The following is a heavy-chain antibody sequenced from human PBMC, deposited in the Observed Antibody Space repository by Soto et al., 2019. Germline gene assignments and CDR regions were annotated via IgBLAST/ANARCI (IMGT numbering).Heavy chain of an antibody. D-gene: IGHD6-19*01. V-gene: IGHV1-3*05. CDR3: ARAVAVPADFDY. CDR2: INAGNGNT. Sequence: QVQLVQSGAEEKKPGASVKVSCKASGYTFTGYAMHWVRQAPGQRLEWMGWINAGNGNTKYSQKFQGRVTITRDTSASTAYPELNRLRSEDTAVEYCARAVAVPADFDYWGQGPLVTVSS. J-gene: IGHJ4*02. CDR1: GYTFTGYA.